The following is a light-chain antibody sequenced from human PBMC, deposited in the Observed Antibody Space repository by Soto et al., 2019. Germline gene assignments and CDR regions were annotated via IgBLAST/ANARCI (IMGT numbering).Light chain of an antibody. CDR2: DAS. Sequence: DIQMTQSPSSLSASVGDRVTITCQASHDISNFLNWYQQRPGKAPKLLIFDASNLEEGVPSRFSGSGSGTNFTFTISSLHPDDFATYYCQQYEKFSYSSGQGTKVEIK. CDR3: QQYEKFSYS. V-gene: IGKV1-33*01. CDR1: HDISNF. J-gene: IGKJ2*01.